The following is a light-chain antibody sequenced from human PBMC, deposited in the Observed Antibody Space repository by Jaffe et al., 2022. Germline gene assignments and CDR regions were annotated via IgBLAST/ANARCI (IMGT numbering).Light chain of an antibody. CDR3: QKYSSALGGPS. CDR2: AAS. V-gene: IGKV1-27*01. J-gene: IGKJ3*01. CDR1: QGISNY. Sequence: DIQMTQSPSSLSASVGDRVTITCRASQGISNYLAWYQQKPGKVPKLLIYAASTLQSGVPSRFSGSGSGTDFTLTISSLQPEDVATYYCQKYSSALGGPSFGPGTKVDIK.